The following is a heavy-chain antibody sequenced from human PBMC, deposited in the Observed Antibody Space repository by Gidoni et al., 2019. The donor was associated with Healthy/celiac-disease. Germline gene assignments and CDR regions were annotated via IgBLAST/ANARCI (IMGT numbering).Heavy chain of an antibody. J-gene: IGHJ4*02. CDR2: ISYDGSNK. Sequence: QVQLVESGGGVVQPGRSLRLSCADAGFPFRSYGMPWVRQAPGKGLEGVAVISYDGSNKYYADSVKGRFTISRDNSKNTLYLQMNSLRAEDTAVYYCAKVGDFYDYWGQGTLVTVSS. V-gene: IGHV3-30*18. CDR3: AKVGDFYDY. D-gene: IGHD3-3*01. CDR1: GFPFRSYG.